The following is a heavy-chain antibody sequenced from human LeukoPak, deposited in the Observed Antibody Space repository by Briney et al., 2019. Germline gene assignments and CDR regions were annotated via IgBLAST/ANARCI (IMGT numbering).Heavy chain of an antibody. CDR3: AKNFWLGGSYGNFDY. V-gene: IGHV3-23*01. D-gene: IGHD1-26*01. J-gene: IGHJ4*02. Sequence: PGGSLRLSCAASGFTFSSYAMSWVRQAPGKGLEWVSAISGSGGSTYYADSVKGRFTISRDNSKNTLYLQMNSLRAEDTAVYYCAKNFWLGGSYGNFDYWGQGTLVTVSS. CDR2: ISGSGGST. CDR1: GFTFSSYA.